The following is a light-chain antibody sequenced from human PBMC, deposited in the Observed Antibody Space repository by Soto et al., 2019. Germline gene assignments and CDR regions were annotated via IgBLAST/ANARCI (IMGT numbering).Light chain of an antibody. V-gene: IGKV3-15*01. CDR1: QSVSIN. J-gene: IGKJ1*01. CDR3: QQYNNWPRT. Sequence: EIVMTQSTATLSVSPGERAILSCRASQSVSINLAWYQQKPGQAPRLLIYGASSRATGILARFSGSGSGTEFTLTISSLQSEDSAVYFCQQYNNWPRTFGQGTKVDIK. CDR2: GAS.